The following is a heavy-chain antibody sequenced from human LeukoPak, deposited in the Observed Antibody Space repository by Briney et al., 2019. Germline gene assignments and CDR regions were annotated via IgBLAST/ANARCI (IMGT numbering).Heavy chain of an antibody. CDR3: AKGRGRGVINNFDY. J-gene: IGHJ4*02. Sequence: GRSLRLSCAASGFTFDDYAMHWVRQAPGKGLEWVSGISWNSGSIGYADSVKGRFTISRDNTKNSLYLQMNSLRAEDMALYYCAKGRGRGVINNFDYWGQGTLVTVSS. V-gene: IGHV3-9*03. CDR1: GFTFDDYA. CDR2: ISWNSGSI. D-gene: IGHD3-10*01.